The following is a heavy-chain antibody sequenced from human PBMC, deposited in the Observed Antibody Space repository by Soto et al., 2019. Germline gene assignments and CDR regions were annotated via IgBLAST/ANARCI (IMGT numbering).Heavy chain of an antibody. V-gene: IGHV4-34*01. CDR2: INHSGST. CDR1: GGSFSGYY. Sequence: SETLSLTCAVYGGSFSGYYWSWIRQPPGKGLEWIGEINHSGSTNYNPSLKSRVTISVDTSKNQFSLKLSSVTAADTAVYYCARGARVRLRFLEWYTDGGYYYYGMDVWGQGTTVTVSS. CDR3: ARGARVRLRFLEWYTDGGYYYYGMDV. J-gene: IGHJ6*02. D-gene: IGHD3-3*01.